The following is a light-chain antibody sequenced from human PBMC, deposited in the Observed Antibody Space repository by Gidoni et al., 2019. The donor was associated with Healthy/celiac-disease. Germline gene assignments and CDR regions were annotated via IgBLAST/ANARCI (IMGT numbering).Light chain of an antibody. J-gene: IGKJ3*01. Sequence: EIVLTQSPAPLSSSPGERATLSCRASQSVSSYLAWYQQTPGQAPRLLIYDASNRATGIPARFSGSGSGTDLTLTISSLEPEDFAVYYCQPGITIGPGTKVDIK. CDR2: DAS. CDR1: QSVSSY. V-gene: IGKV3-11*01. CDR3: QPGIT.